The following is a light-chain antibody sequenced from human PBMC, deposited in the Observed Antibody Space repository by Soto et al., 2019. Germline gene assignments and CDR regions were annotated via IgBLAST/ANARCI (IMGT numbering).Light chain of an antibody. J-gene: IGKJ1*01. V-gene: IGKV2-28*01. CDR2: LGS. CDR1: XSLXHSYGYNY. CDR3: MQPLQSWT. Sequence: DIVMTQSQLSLPVTPGEPASISXXSXXSLXHSYGYNYLDWYLQKPGQSPQLLIYLGSNRASGVPDRFSGSGSGTDFTLKISRVEAEDVGVYYCMQPLQSWTFGQGTKVDIK.